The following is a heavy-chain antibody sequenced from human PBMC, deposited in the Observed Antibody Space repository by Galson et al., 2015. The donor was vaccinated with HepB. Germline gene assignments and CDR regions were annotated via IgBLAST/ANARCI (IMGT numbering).Heavy chain of an antibody. D-gene: IGHD3-9*01. Sequence: SLRLSCAASGFTFSSYGMHWVRQAPGKGLEWVAVISYDGSNKYYADSVKGRFTISRDNSKNTLYLQMNSLRAEDTAVYYCAKDAFSLTTQSGMDVWGQGTTVTVSS. CDR1: GFTFSSYG. CDR3: AKDAFSLTTQSGMDV. J-gene: IGHJ6*02. V-gene: IGHV3-30*18. CDR2: ISYDGSNK.